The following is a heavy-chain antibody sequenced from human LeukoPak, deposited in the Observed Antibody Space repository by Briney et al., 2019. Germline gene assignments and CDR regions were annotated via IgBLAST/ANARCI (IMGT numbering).Heavy chain of an antibody. Sequence: SVKVSCKASGGTFSSYTISWLRQAPGQGLEWMGEIIPILGTTRYTQTFQGRVTITADESTSTAYMDLSSLRSEDTAVYYCARVPGPYDSSGYLNAFDIWGQGTMVTVSS. D-gene: IGHD3-22*01. CDR2: IIPILGTT. CDR3: ARVPGPYDSSGYLNAFDI. J-gene: IGHJ3*02. CDR1: GGTFSSYT. V-gene: IGHV1-69*13.